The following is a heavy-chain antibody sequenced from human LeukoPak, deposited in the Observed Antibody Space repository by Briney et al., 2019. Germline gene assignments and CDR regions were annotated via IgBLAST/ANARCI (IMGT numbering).Heavy chain of an antibody. CDR1: GGSFSGYY. J-gene: IGHJ4*02. V-gene: IGHV4-34*01. CDR2: INHSGST. CDR3: ARGSRGSSLY. Sequence: SETLSLTCAVYGGSFSGYYWSWIRQPPGKGLEWIGEINHSGSTTYNPSLKSRVTISVDTSKNQFSLKLSSVTAADTAVYYCARGSRGSSLYWGQGTLVTVSS. D-gene: IGHD2-2*01.